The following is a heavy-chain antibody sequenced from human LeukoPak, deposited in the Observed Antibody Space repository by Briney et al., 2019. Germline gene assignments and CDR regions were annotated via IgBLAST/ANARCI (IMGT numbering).Heavy chain of an antibody. J-gene: IGHJ4*02. Sequence: SETLSLTCTVSGGSISSYYWSWIRQPPGKGLEWIGYIYYSGSTNYNPSLKSRVTISVDTSKNQFSLKLSSVTAADTAVYYCARESEGGTGTSCPDYWGQGTLVTVSS. CDR3: ARESEGGTGTSCPDY. V-gene: IGHV4-59*01. CDR2: IYYSGST. CDR1: GGSISSYY. D-gene: IGHD2-2*01.